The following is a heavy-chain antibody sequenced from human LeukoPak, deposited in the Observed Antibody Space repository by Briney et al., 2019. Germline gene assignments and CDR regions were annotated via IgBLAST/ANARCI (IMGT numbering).Heavy chain of an antibody. Sequence: GASVKVSCKASGYTFTGYYMHWVRQAPGQGLEWMGWISAYNGNTNYAQKLQGRVTMTTDTSTSTAYMELRSLRSDDTAVYYCARFIVATTSAGFDPWGQGTLVTVSS. D-gene: IGHD5-12*01. CDR3: ARFIVATTSAGFDP. J-gene: IGHJ5*02. CDR2: ISAYNGNT. CDR1: GYTFTGYY. V-gene: IGHV1-18*04.